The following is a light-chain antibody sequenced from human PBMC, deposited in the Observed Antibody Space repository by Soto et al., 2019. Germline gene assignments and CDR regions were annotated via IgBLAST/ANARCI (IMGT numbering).Light chain of an antibody. J-gene: IGKJ4*01. V-gene: IGKV1-5*01. CDR3: QQYDSYSPVT. CDR2: DAS. Sequence: DIQMTQSPSTLSASVGDRVTITCRASQSISSWLAWYQQKPGKVPKLLIYDASSLESGVPSRFSGSGSGTEFALTINSLQPDDFATYYCQQYDSYSPVTFGGGTKVEIK. CDR1: QSISSW.